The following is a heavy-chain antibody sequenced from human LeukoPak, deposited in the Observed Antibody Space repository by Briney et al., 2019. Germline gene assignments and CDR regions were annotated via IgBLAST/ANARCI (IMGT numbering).Heavy chain of an antibody. CDR2: IMPDGSDK. J-gene: IGHJ3*02. V-gene: IGHV3-7*01. CDR1: GFPFSSYW. CDR3: ATISAQTFDI. Sequence: GGSLRLSCVGSGFPFSSYWAKWVRHSPGKGLEWVANIMPDGSDKYYVDSARGRFTVSKDNAKDSAFLQMNSLRAVDTAIYYCATISAQTFDIWGQGTLVSVSS. D-gene: IGHD5-24*01.